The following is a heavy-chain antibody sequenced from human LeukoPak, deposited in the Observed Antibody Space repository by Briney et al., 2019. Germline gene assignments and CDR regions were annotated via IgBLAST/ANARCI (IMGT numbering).Heavy chain of an antibody. V-gene: IGHV1-69*05. CDR1: GGTFTSYA. D-gene: IGHD3-22*01. CDR3: ARDPGGYYYDSSGYLDY. Sequence: GASVKVSCTASGGTFTSYAISWVRQAPGQRLEWMGRIIPIFGTANYAQKFQGRVTITTDESTSSAYMELSSLRSEDTAVYYCARDPGGYYYDSSGYLDYWGQGTLVTVSS. J-gene: IGHJ4*02. CDR2: IIPIFGTA.